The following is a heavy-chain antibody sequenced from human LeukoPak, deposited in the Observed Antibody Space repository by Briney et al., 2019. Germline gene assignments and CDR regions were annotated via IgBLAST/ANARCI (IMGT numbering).Heavy chain of an antibody. V-gene: IGHV3-30*03. D-gene: IGHD6-13*01. J-gene: IGHJ4*02. Sequence: GGSLRLSCAASGFTFSSYSMNWVRQAPGKGLGWVAVISYDGSNKYYADSVKGRFTISRDNSKNTLYLQMNSLRAEDTAVYYCATVIAAAGFDYWGQGTLVTVSS. CDR3: ATVIAAAGFDY. CDR2: ISYDGSNK. CDR1: GFTFSSYS.